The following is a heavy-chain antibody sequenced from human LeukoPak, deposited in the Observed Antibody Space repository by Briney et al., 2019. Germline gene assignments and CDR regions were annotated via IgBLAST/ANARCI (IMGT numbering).Heavy chain of an antibody. J-gene: IGHJ4*02. Sequence: GGSLRLSCAASGFTFTDYYMSWIRQAPRKGLEWLSYISSTSTSTTYADSVKGRFTISRDNATNSLYLQMNSLRAEDTAVYYCARGQYSFDSWGQGTLVTVSS. D-gene: IGHD6-19*01. CDR2: ISSTSTST. V-gene: IGHV3-11*06. CDR1: GFTFTDYY. CDR3: ARGQYSFDS.